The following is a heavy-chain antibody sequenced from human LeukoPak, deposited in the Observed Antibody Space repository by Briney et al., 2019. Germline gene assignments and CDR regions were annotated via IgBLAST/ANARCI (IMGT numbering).Heavy chain of an antibody. J-gene: IGHJ3*02. CDR3: ARNSGWYGRGSSDI. Sequence: ASVKVPCKASGYTFTGYYMHWVRQAPGQGLEWMGWISTYNGNTHSAQNLQGRVTMTTDTSTRTAYMELRSLRSDDTAMYYCARNSGWYGRGSSDIWGQGTMVTVSS. D-gene: IGHD6-19*01. CDR1: GYTFTGYY. V-gene: IGHV1-18*04. CDR2: ISTYNGNT.